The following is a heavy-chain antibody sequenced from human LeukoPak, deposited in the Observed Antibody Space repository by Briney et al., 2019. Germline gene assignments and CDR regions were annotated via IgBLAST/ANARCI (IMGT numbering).Heavy chain of an antibody. Sequence: SETLSLTCTLSGGSISSYYWSWIRQPPGKGLEWIGYIYYTGSTNYNPSLESGVTISVDTSKKQFSLRLNSVTAADAAAYYYASLPRAGAGRWFNYWGQGSLVTV. V-gene: IGHV4-59*08. CDR2: IYYTGST. D-gene: IGHD6-13*01. CDR3: ASLPRAGAGRWFNY. CDR1: GGSISSYY. J-gene: IGHJ4*02.